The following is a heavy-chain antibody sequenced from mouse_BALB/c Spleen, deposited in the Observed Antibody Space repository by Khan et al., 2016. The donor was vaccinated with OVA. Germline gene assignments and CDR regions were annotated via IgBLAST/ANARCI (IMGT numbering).Heavy chain of an antibody. V-gene: IGHV3-2*02. CDR2: ITYSGST. D-gene: IGHD3-3*01. Sequence: EVQLQESGPGLVKPSQSLSLTCTVTGYSIPSDYAWNWIRQFPGNKLEWMGYITYSGSTSYTPSLKSRFSITRDPSKNHFFLQLKSVTTEDTATYYCARGRSYWGQGTLVT. J-gene: IGHJ3*01. CDR1: GYSIPSDYA. CDR3: ARGRSY.